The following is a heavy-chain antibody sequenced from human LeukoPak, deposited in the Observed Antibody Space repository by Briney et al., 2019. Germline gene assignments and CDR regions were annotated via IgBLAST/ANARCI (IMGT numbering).Heavy chain of an antibody. CDR3: ARGYSSSWYYFDY. Sequence: SETLSLTCTVSGGSINNYYWSWIRQPPGKGREWIGYVHYSGSTNYNPSLKSRATISVDTSKSQFSLKLSSVTAADTAIYCCARGYSSSWYYFDYWGQGTLVTVSS. D-gene: IGHD6-13*01. CDR2: VHYSGST. V-gene: IGHV4-59*08. CDR1: GGSINNYY. J-gene: IGHJ4*02.